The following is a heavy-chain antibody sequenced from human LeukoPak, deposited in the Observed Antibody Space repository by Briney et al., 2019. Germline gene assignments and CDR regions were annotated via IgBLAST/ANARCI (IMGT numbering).Heavy chain of an antibody. J-gene: IGHJ4*02. Sequence: PGGTLRLSCAASGFTFSNHGMNWVRQAPGKGLEWVSGISPSGDIKYYADSVKGRFTISRDNSKNTLYLQMYSLRAEDTAVYYCAKDHRAYCGGDCVDFDYWGQGTLVTVSS. CDR1: GFTFSNHG. CDR3: AKDHRAYCGGDCVDFDY. CDR2: ISPSGDIK. V-gene: IGHV3-23*01. D-gene: IGHD2-21*02.